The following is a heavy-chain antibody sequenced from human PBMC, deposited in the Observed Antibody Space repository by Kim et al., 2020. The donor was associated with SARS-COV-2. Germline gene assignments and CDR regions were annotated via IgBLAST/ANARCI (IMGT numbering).Heavy chain of an antibody. Sequence: GGSLRLSCAASGFTFRSYAMSWVRQASGKGLEWVSGISGSGGDTYYADSVKGRFTLSRDNSKNTLFLQMNSLRDEDTAVYYCAKSYYSGSGTYLPYDDWGQETLVTVSS. CDR3: AKSYYSGSGTYLPYDD. V-gene: IGHV3-23*01. CDR1: GFTFRSYA. D-gene: IGHD3-10*01. CDR2: ISGSGGDT. J-gene: IGHJ4*02.